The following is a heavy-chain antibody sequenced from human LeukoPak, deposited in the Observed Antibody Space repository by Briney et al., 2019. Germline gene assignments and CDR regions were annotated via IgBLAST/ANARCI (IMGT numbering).Heavy chain of an antibody. CDR3: AKDPDPYSNYALGYFDY. J-gene: IGHJ4*02. Sequence: GGSLRLSCAASGFTFSSYAMSWVRQAPGKGLEWVSAISGSGGSTYYADSVKGWFTISRDNSKNTLYLQMNSLRAEDTAVYYCAKDPDPYSNYALGYFDYWGQGTLVTVSS. V-gene: IGHV3-23*01. CDR2: ISGSGGST. D-gene: IGHD4-11*01. CDR1: GFTFSSYA.